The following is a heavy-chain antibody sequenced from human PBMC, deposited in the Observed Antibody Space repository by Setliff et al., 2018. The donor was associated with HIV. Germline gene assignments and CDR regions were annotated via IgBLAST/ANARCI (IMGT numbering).Heavy chain of an antibody. CDR3: ARHYYYGSGDYSYFVY. V-gene: IGHV5-51*01. CDR1: GYSFSTYW. D-gene: IGHD3-22*01. J-gene: IGHJ4*02. CDR2: IYPDDSNT. Sequence: PGESLKISCKGSGYSFSTYWIGWVRQMPGKGLEWMGFIYPDDSNTRYGPSFQGQVTISADKSISTAYLQWYSLKASDTAMYYCARHYYYGSGDYSYFVYWGQGTLVTVSS.